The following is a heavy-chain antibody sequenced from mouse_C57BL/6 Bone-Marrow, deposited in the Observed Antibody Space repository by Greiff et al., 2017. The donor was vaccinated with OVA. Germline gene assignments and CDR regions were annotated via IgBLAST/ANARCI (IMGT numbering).Heavy chain of an antibody. CDR1: GFNIKDDY. CDR3: TTGSSYEGWYFDV. V-gene: IGHV14-4*01. D-gene: IGHD1-1*01. Sequence: EVQLQQSGAELVRPGASVTLSCTASGFNIKDDYMHWVKQRPEQGLEWIGWIDPENGATEYASKFPGKATITADTSSNTAYPQLRSLTSEDTAVYDCTTGSSYEGWYFDVWGTGTTVTVSS. J-gene: IGHJ1*03. CDR2: IDPENGAT.